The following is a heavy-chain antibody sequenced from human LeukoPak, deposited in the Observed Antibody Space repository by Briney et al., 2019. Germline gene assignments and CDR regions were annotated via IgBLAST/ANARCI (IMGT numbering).Heavy chain of an antibody. CDR2: ISGSGGST. V-gene: IGHV3-23*01. CDR1: GFTFSDRN. Sequence: SGGSLRLSCAASGFTFSDRNMDWFRQAPGQGLEWVSAISGSGGSTYYADSVKGRFTISRDNSKNTLYLQMNSLRAEDTAVYYCGRSKQLWPDGDGYWGQGTLVTVSS. D-gene: IGHD5-18*01. CDR3: GRSKQLWPDGDGY. J-gene: IGHJ4*02.